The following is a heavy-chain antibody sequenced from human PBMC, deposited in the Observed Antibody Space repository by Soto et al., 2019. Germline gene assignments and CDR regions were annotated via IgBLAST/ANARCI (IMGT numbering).Heavy chain of an antibody. CDR3: ARFSSDFGVVIPFDY. CDR1: GGTFSSYT. V-gene: IGHV1-69*02. CDR2: IIPILGIA. J-gene: IGHJ4*02. Sequence: ASVKVSCKASGGTFSSYTISWVRQAPGQGLEWMGRIIPILGIANYAQKFQGRVTITADKSTSTAYMELSSLRSEDTAVYYCARFSSDFGVVIPFDYWGQGTLVTVS. D-gene: IGHD3-3*01.